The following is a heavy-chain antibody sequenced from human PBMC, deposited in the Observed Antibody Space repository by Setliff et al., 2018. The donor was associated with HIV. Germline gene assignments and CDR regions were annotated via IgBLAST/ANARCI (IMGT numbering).Heavy chain of an antibody. Sequence: GASVKVSCKASGYTFTGYYMHWVRQAPGQGLEWMGRINPNSGGTNYAQKFQGRVTMTRDTSISTAYMELSRLRSDDTVVYYCASERIVGATAPFDYWGQGTLVTVSS. CDR3: ASERIVGATAPFDY. J-gene: IGHJ4*02. CDR1: GYTFTGYY. D-gene: IGHD1-26*01. V-gene: IGHV1-2*05. CDR2: INPNSGGT.